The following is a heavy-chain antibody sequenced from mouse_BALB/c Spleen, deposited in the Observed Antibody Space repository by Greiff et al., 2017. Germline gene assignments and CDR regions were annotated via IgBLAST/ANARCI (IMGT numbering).Heavy chain of an antibody. D-gene: IGHD3-2*01. V-gene: IGHV14-3*02. CDR1: GFNIKDTY. Sequence: VQLQQSGAELVKPGASVKLSCTASGFNIKDTYMHWVKQRPEQGLEWIGRIDPANGNTKYDPKFQGKATITADTSSNTAYLQLSSLTSEDTAVYYCAKGKGTARARGDYWGQGTSVTVSS. CDR2: IDPANGNT. CDR3: AKGKGTARARGDY. J-gene: IGHJ4*01.